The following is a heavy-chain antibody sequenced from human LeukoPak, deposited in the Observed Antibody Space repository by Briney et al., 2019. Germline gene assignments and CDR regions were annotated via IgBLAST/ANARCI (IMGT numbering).Heavy chain of an antibody. CDR2: INHSGST. V-gene: IGHV4-34*01. CDR1: GGSFSGYY. D-gene: IGHD6-13*01. CDR3: ARFRIKKGRGIWQQLGGLTGVDY. Sequence: SETLSLTCAVYGGSFSGYYWSWIRQPPGKGLEWIGEINHSGSTNYNPSLKSRVTISVDTSKNQFSLKLSSVTAADTAVYYCARFRIKKGRGIWQQLGGLTGVDYWGQGTLVTASS. J-gene: IGHJ4*02.